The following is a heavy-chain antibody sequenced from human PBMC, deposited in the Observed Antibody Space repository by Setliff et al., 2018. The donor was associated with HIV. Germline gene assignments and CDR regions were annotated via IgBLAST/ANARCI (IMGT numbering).Heavy chain of an antibody. J-gene: IGHJ4*02. Sequence: SETLSLTCTVSGASISSYYWSWIRQPPGKGLEWIGYISPTGNTNYNPSLKSRVTISTDTSKNQFSLNVRSVTAADTAVYFCARYSTLTTNFDYWGQGTLVTVSS. CDR3: ARYSTLTTNFDY. D-gene: IGHD4-17*01. CDR1: GASISSYY. V-gene: IGHV4-59*03. CDR2: ISPTGNT.